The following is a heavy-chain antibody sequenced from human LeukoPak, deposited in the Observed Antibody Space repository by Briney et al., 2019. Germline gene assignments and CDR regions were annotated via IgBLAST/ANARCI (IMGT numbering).Heavy chain of an antibody. Sequence: SXTLSLTCTVSGGSISSYYWSWIRQPPGKGLEWIGYIYYSGSTNYNPSLKSRVTISVDKSKNQFSLKLSSVTAADTAVYYCARGAGYCTNGVCRTFYMNVWGKGTTVTVSS. D-gene: IGHD2-8*01. CDR2: IYYSGST. CDR3: ARGAGYCTNGVCRTFYMNV. CDR1: GGSISSYY. V-gene: IGHV4-59*12. J-gene: IGHJ6*03.